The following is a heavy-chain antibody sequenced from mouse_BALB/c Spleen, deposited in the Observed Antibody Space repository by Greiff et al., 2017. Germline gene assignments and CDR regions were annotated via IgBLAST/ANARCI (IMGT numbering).Heavy chain of an antibody. J-gene: IGHJ4*01. CDR2: INPYNDGT. CDR1: GYTFTSYV. V-gene: IGHV1-14*01. D-gene: IGHD1-2*01. Sequence: VQLKESGPELVKPGASVKMSCKASGYTFTSYVMHWVKQKPGQGLEWIGYINPYNDGTKYNEKFKGKATMTSDNSSSTAYMELSSLTSEDSAVYYCARGGTTATFYAMDYWGQGTSVNVSS. CDR3: ARGGTTATFYAMDY.